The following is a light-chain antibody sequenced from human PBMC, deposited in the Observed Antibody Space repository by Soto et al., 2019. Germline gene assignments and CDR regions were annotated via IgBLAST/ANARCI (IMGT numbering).Light chain of an antibody. CDR1: SSNIGAGYD. CDR2: GNN. CDR3: QSYDNSIGVTYV. Sequence: QYVLTAQPAVAGTPGQMVTISCSGSSSNIGAGYDVHWYQQVPGTAPKLLIYGNNNRPSGISDRFSGSTSGTSASLAIPGLQADDEADYYRQSYDNSIGVTYVFGNGTRLT. V-gene: IGLV1-40*01. J-gene: IGLJ1*01.